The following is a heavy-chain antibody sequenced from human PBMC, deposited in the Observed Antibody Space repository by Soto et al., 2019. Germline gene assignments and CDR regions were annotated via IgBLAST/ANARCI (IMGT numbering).Heavy chain of an antibody. Sequence: QITLKESGPTLVKSTQTLTLTCTFSGFSLTTDGEGVGWVRQSPGEALEWLALIYWDDDERYSPSLKTRLTITKYISRNHVVLVMTSMEPLDTGTYFCAHSRNLITEDAQVGDFDYWGQGT. CDR2: IYWDDDE. D-gene: IGHD1-26*01. CDR3: AHSRNLITEDAQVGDFDY. V-gene: IGHV2-5*02. J-gene: IGHJ4*02. CDR1: GFSLTTDGEG.